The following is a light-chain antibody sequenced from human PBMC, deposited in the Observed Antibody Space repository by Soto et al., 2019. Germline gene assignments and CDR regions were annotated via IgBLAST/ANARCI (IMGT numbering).Light chain of an antibody. V-gene: IGKV1-9*01. J-gene: IGKJ1*01. CDR2: AAS. CDR3: QQLKSSPPWT. CDR1: QGISSY. Sequence: DIQLTQSPSFMSASVGDRVSITCRASQGISSYLAWYQQKPGKAPNLLIYAASTLQSGVPSRFSGSGSGTEFTLTISSLQPEDFATYYCQQLKSSPPWTFGQGTKVEIK.